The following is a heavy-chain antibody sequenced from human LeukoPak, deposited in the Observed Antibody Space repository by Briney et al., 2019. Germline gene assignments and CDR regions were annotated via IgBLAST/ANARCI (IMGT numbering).Heavy chain of an antibody. CDR3: ARDFVQTGYYYDSSGHSVLVYNWFDP. Sequence: SVKVSRKASGGTFSSYAISWVRQAPGQGLEWMGGIIPICGTANYAQKFQGRVTITADKSTSTAYMELNSLRSEDTAVYYCARDFVQTGYYYDSSGHSVLVYNWFDPWGQGTLVTVSS. J-gene: IGHJ5*02. V-gene: IGHV1-69*06. CDR2: IIPICGTA. CDR1: GGTFSSYA. D-gene: IGHD3-22*01.